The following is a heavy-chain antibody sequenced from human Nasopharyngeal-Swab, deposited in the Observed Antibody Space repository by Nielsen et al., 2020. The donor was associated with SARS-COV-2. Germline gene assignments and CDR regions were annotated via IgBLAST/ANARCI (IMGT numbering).Heavy chain of an antibody. CDR2: ISGSGSYA. Sequence: GESLKISCTASGFTFSTFGMSWVRQAPGKGLEWVSRISGSGSYADYADSVKGRFTISRDNSKNTLYLQMNSLRADDTAVYYCARDRMFCSINRCYAARDYYKDGMDVWGQGTTVTVSS. V-gene: IGHV3-23*01. J-gene: IGHJ6*02. D-gene: IGHD2-2*01. CDR3: ARDRMFCSINRCYAARDYYKDGMDV. CDR1: GFTFSTFG.